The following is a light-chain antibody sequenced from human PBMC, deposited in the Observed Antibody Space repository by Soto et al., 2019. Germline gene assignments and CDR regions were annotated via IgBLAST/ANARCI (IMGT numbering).Light chain of an antibody. CDR1: QSVSSSY. CDR3: QPYDSSPWT. J-gene: IGKJ1*01. CDR2: DTS. V-gene: IGKV3-20*01. Sequence: EIVLTQAPGTLPLSPGERATLSCRASQSVSSSYLAWYQQTRGQAPRLLVYDTSYRATGVPDRLSGSGSGTDFTLTISRLEPADSAVYYCQPYDSSPWTFGQRTQVEI.